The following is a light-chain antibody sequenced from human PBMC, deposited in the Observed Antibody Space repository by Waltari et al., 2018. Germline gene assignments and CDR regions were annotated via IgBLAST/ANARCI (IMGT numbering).Light chain of an antibody. Sequence: QSALTHPASVSGSPGPSLTIPCTGTSRAVGGFDHVSWYQHHPGKAPKVIIYDVSKRPSGVSNRFSGSKSGNTASLIISGLQADDEADYYCVSYTTISTWVFGGGTKLTVL. V-gene: IGLV2-14*03. CDR1: SRAVGGFDH. CDR2: DVS. J-gene: IGLJ3*02. CDR3: VSYTTISTWV.